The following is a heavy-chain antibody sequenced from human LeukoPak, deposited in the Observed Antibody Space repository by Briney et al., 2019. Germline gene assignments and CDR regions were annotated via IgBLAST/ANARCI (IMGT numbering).Heavy chain of an antibody. J-gene: IGHJ6*02. CDR1: GFTFSDHA. CDR2: INGNGGGS. D-gene: IGHD1-1*01. V-gene: IGHV3-23*01. CDR3: AKDGARHNDLDA. Sequence: GGSLRLSCAASGFTFSDHAMSWVRQAPAKGLEWVSSINGNGGGSYYIDSVRGRFTISRDNSKDTLYLQMNSLRAEDSAVYYCAKDGARHNDLDAWGQGITVTVSS.